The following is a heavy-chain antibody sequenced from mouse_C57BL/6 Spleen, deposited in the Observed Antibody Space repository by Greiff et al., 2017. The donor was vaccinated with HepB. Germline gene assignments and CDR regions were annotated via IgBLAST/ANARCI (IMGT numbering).Heavy chain of an antibody. J-gene: IGHJ2*01. V-gene: IGHV5-6*01. D-gene: IGHD5-2*01. CDR3: ARRILDYFDY. CDR2: ISSGGSYT. CDR1: GFTFSSYG. Sequence: EVHLVESGGDLVKPGGSLKLSCAASGFTFSSYGMSWVRQTPDKRLEWVATISSGGSYTYYPDSVKGRFTISRDNAKNTLYLQMSSLKSEDTAMYYCARRILDYFDYWGQGTTLTVSS.